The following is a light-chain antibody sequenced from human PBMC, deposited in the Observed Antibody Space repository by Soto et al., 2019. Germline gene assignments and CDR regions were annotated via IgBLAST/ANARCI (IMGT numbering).Light chain of an antibody. V-gene: IGKV3-20*01. Sequence: EIVLTQSPVTLSLSPGERVTLSCRASQSISSSYLAWYQQKPGQAPRPLIFGASSRASGIPGRFSGSGSGTDFTLTISRLEPEDFAVYYCQHYGTSATWTFGQGTKVEIK. CDR2: GAS. J-gene: IGKJ1*01. CDR3: QHYGTSATWT. CDR1: QSISSSY.